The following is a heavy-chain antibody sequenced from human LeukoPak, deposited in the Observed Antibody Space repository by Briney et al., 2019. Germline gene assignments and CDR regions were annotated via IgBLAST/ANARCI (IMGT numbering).Heavy chain of an antibody. CDR1: GFTFSSYW. CDR2: IKQDGSEK. J-gene: IGHJ4*02. V-gene: IGHV3-7*03. D-gene: IGHD4-17*01. CDR3: ARDSTTVTTDY. Sequence: PGGSLGLSCAASGFTFSSYWMSWVRQAPGKGLEWVANIKQDGSEKYYVDSVKGRFTISRDTSKNTLYLQMNSLRAEDTAVYYCARDSTTVTTDYWGQGTLVTVSS.